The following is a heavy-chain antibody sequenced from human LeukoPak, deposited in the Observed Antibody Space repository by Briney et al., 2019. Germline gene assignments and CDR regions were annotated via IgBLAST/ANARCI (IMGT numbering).Heavy chain of an antibody. J-gene: IGHJ4*02. CDR3: ARVKGRDDSLTGYYVY. D-gene: IGHD3-9*01. Sequence: ASVKVSCKASGYTFTSYYMHWMRQAPGQGLEWMGIINPSGGSTSYAQKFQGRVTMTGDTSTSTVYMELSSLRSEDTAVYYCARVKGRDDSLTGYYVYWGQRTLVTVSS. CDR1: GYTFTSYY. V-gene: IGHV1-46*01. CDR2: INPSGGST.